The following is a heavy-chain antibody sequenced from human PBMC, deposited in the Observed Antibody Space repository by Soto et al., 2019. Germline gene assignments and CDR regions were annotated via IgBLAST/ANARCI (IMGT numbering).Heavy chain of an antibody. CDR1: GYIFINYG. CDR3: ARDDVPADNWLDR. CDR2: ISGYNDNT. V-gene: IGHV1-18*01. J-gene: IGHJ5*02. D-gene: IGHD2-2*01. Sequence: GASVKVSCKASGYIFINYGITWVRQAPGQGLEWIGWISGYNDNTKYADKLQGRITMTTDTSTTTAYMELRSLRSDDTAVYYCARDDVPADNWLDRWGKGPMVTVSS.